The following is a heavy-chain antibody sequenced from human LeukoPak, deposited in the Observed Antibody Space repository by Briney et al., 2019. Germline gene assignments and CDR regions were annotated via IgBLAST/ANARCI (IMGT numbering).Heavy chain of an antibody. J-gene: IGHJ6*03. Sequence: GASVRVSCKASGYTFTSYGISWVRQAPGQGLEWMGGIIPIFGTANYAQKFQGGVTITADESTSTAYMELSSLRSEDTAVYYCARGADFYYYYMDVWGKGTTVTISS. CDR2: IIPIFGTA. CDR1: GYTFTSYG. CDR3: ARGADFYYYYMDV. V-gene: IGHV1-69*13.